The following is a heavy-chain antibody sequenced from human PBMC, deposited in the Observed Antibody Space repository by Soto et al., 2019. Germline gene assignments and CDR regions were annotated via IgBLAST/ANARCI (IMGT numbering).Heavy chain of an antibody. J-gene: IGHJ3*02. CDR1: GYTFTSYG. V-gene: IGHV1-18*01. CDR3: ASSADEVITMVRDPDAFDI. CDR2: ISAYNGNT. D-gene: IGHD3-10*01. Sequence: QVQLVQSGAEVKKPGASVKVSCKASGYTFTSYGISWVRQAPGQGLEWMGWISAYNGNTNYAQKLQGRVTMTTDTSTSKAYMELRSLRSDDTAVYYCASSADEVITMVRDPDAFDIWGQGTMVTVSS.